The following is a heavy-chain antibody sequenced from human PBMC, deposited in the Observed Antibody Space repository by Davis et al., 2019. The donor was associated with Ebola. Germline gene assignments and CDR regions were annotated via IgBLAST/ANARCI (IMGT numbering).Heavy chain of an antibody. CDR2: INPNSGDT. Sequence: AASVKVSCKASGYTFTGYYMHWVRQAPGQGLEWMGWINPNSGDTNYAQKLQGRVTMTTDTSTSTAYMELRSLRSDDTAVYYCARDCSGTSCYFKWFDPWGQGTLVTVSS. D-gene: IGHD2-15*01. V-gene: IGHV1-2*02. J-gene: IGHJ5*02. CDR3: ARDCSGTSCYFKWFDP. CDR1: GYTFTGYY.